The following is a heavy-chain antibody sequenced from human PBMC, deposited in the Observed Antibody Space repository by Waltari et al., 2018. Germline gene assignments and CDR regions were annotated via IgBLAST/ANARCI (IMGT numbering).Heavy chain of an antibody. CDR2: SYYIGGP. J-gene: IGHJ4*02. Sequence: QLQLQESGPGLVKPSETLSLTCTVSGGSISSSSYYWGWIRQPPGKGLEWVGSSYYIGGPYNNPALKSRVTRSVDTSKNQVSLKLISVTAADTAVYYCARHAPAHNPIAVAKLYYFDYWGQGTLVTVSS. CDR1: GGSISSSSYY. V-gene: IGHV4-39*01. D-gene: IGHD6-19*01. CDR3: ARHAPAHNPIAVAKLYYFDY.